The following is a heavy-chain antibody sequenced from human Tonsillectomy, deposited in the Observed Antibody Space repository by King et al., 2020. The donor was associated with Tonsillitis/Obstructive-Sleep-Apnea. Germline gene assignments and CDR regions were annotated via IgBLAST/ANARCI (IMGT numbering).Heavy chain of an antibody. Sequence: TLKESGPTLVRPTQTLTLTCSFSGFSLSTGGVGLGWIRQPPGKALEWLANIYWYDDKRYSPSLKSMLTITKDTAKNQVVLTMTNMDHVDTATYYCAQMRPAAILWFDPRGQGTLVTVSS. CDR3: AQMRPAAILWFDP. V-gene: IGHV2-5*01. J-gene: IGHJ5*02. CDR2: IYWYDDK. CDR1: GFSLSTGGVG. D-gene: IGHD2-2*02.